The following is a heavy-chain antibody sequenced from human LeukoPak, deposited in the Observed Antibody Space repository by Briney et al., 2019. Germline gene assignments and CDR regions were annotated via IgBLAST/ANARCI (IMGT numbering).Heavy chain of an antibody. V-gene: IGHV5-51*01. D-gene: IGHD6-13*01. Sequence: GESLKISCKGSGYSFSTYWIGWVRQMPGKGLEWMGIINPSDSDTRYSPSFQGQVTISADNSISTAYLQWSSLKASDTAMYYCARTGTYAEFDSWGQGSLVTVSP. CDR3: ARTGTYAEFDS. CDR2: INPSDSDT. CDR1: GYSFSTYW. J-gene: IGHJ4*02.